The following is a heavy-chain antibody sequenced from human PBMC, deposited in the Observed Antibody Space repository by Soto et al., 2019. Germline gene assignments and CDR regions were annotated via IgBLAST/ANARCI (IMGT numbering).Heavy chain of an antibody. Sequence: QVQLVQSGAEVKKPGSSVTVSCKASGGTFSSYTISWVRQAPGQGLEWMGRIIPILGIANYAQKFQGRVTITADKYTSTAYMELSSLRSDDTAVYYCAREGGSDRYPLDYWGQGTLVTVSS. CDR3: AREGGSDRYPLDY. V-gene: IGHV1-69*08. J-gene: IGHJ4*02. CDR2: IIPILGIA. CDR1: GGTFSSYT. D-gene: IGHD3-16*02.